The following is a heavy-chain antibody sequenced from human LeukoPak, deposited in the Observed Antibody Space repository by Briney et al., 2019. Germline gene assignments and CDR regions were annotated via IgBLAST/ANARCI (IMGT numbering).Heavy chain of an antibody. D-gene: IGHD2-15*01. CDR1: GFAFTSYF. CDR2: INGRGDET. V-gene: IGHV3-23*01. CDR3: ACHCSGSRCPDHDY. J-gene: IGHJ4*02. Sequence: PGGSLRLSCTASGFAFTSYFMTWARQAPGTGLEWVSGINGRGDETHYADSVKGRFTISRDNSKSTGYLQLSGLRAEDTAVYYCACHCSGSRCPDHDYWGQGTVVTVSS.